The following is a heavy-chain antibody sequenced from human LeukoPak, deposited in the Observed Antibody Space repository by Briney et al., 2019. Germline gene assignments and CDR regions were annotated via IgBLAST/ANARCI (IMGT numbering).Heavy chain of an antibody. V-gene: IGHV4-59*08. D-gene: IGHD2-15*01. CDR3: ARHEVGYCSGGSCPYYFDY. J-gene: IGHJ4*02. CDR2: IDHSGIA. Sequence: SETLSLTCTVSGGSIGSYYWSWIRQPPGKGLEWIGYIDHSGIARYSPSLKSRVTISVDMSKNRFTLKLSSVTAADTAVYYCARHEVGYCSGGSCPYYFDYWGQGTLVTVSS. CDR1: GGSIGSYY.